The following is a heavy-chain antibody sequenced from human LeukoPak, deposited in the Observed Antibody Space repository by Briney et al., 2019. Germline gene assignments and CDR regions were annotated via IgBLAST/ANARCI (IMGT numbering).Heavy chain of an antibody. J-gene: IGHJ4*02. CDR3: ARVGGGYCSGGSCEYYFDY. V-gene: IGHV4-4*07. D-gene: IGHD2-15*01. Sequence: SETLSLTCTVSGGSISSYYWSWIRQPTGKGLEWIGRTYTSGSTNYNPSLKSRVTMSVDTSKNQFSLKLSSVTAADTAVYYCARVGGGYCSGGSCEYYFDYWGQGTLVTVSS. CDR2: TYTSGST. CDR1: GGSISSYY.